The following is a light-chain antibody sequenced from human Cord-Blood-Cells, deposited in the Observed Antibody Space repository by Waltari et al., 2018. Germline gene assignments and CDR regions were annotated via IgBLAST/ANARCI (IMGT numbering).Light chain of an antibody. CDR3: SSYTSSSTYV. J-gene: IGLJ1*01. Sequence: QSALTQPASVSGSPGQSITISCTGTSSDVVGYNYVSWYQQHPGKAPKLMIYDVSNRPSGVSNRFSGSKSGNMASLTISGLQAEDEADYYCSSYTSSSTYVFGTGTKVTVL. CDR2: DVS. CDR1: SSDVVGYNY. V-gene: IGLV2-14*03.